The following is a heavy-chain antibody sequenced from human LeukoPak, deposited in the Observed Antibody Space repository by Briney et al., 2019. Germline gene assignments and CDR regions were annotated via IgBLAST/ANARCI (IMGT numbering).Heavy chain of an antibody. Sequence: PGGSLRLSCAASGFTFSSYAMSWVRQAPGKGLEWVSAISGSGGSTYYAGSVKGRFTISRDNSKNTLYLQMNSLRAEDTAVYYCAKTIRWIQLWSLDYWGQGTLVTVSS. D-gene: IGHD5-18*01. J-gene: IGHJ4*02. V-gene: IGHV3-23*01. CDR1: GFTFSSYA. CDR2: ISGSGGST. CDR3: AKTIRWIQLWSLDY.